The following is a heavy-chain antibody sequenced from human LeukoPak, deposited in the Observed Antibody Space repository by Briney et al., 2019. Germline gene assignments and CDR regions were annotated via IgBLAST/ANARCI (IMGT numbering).Heavy chain of an antibody. Sequence: ASVKVSCKASGYTFTSYDINWVLQATGQGLEWMGWMNPNSGTTGYAQKFQGRVTITRNTSISTAYMGLSSLRSEDTAVYYCARVDGVTNFDYWGQGTLVTVSS. CDR1: GYTFTSYD. CDR3: ARVDGVTNFDY. V-gene: IGHV1-8*03. D-gene: IGHD4-23*01. J-gene: IGHJ4*02. CDR2: MNPNSGTT.